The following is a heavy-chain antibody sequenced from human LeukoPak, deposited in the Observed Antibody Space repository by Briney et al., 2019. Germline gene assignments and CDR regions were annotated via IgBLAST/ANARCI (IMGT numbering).Heavy chain of an antibody. Sequence: SETLSLTCTVSGGSVSSGTYYWSWIRQPPGKGLEWIGYIYYSGSTNYNPSLKSRVTISVDTSKNQFSLKLSSVTAADTAVYYCARGGDYYYDSSGYYQPYDYWGQGTLVTVSS. J-gene: IGHJ4*02. D-gene: IGHD3-22*01. CDR3: ARGGDYYYDSSGYYQPYDY. CDR2: IYYSGST. CDR1: GGSVSSGTYY. V-gene: IGHV4-61*01.